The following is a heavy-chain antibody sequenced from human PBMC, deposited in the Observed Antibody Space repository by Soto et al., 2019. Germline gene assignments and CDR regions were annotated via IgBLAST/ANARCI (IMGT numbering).Heavy chain of an antibody. V-gene: IGHV1-18*01. Sequence: ASVTVSCKASGYTFTSYGISWVRQAPGQGLEWMGWISAYNCNTNYAQKLQVRVTMTTDTSTSTANKEQRSLQYADTAMNCSVRASGSPYWFDPWGQGTLVTVSS. J-gene: IGHJ5*02. CDR1: GYTFTSYG. CDR3: VRASGSPYWFDP. D-gene: IGHD1-26*01. CDR2: ISAYNCNT.